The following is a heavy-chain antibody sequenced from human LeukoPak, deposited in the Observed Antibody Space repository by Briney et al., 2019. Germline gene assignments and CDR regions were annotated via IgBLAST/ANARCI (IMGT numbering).Heavy chain of an antibody. CDR3: ARDHGYYDSSGSPDY. D-gene: IGHD3-22*01. V-gene: IGHV3-33*01. Sequence: SGGSLRLSCAASGFTFSSYGMHWVRQAPGKGLEWVAVIWYDGSNKYYADSVKGRFTISRDNSKNTLYLQMNSLRAEDTAVYYCARDHGYYDSSGSPDYWGQGTLVTVSS. CDR1: GFTFSSYG. J-gene: IGHJ4*02. CDR2: IWYDGSNK.